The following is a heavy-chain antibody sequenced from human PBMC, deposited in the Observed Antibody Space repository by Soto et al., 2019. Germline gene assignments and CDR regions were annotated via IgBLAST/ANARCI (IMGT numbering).Heavy chain of an antibody. V-gene: IGHV1-2*02. D-gene: IGHD3-22*01. Sequence: QVQLVQSGAEVKKPGASVKVSCKASGYTFTGYYIHWVRQAPGQGLAWMGWINPNSGGTNYAQKFHGRVTMTRDTSISTAYRELSRLRSDDTAVYYCARHYSSGYSPFDYWCQGTLVTVS. CDR2: INPNSGGT. CDR3: ARHYSSGYSPFDY. CDR1: GYTFTGYY. J-gene: IGHJ4*02.